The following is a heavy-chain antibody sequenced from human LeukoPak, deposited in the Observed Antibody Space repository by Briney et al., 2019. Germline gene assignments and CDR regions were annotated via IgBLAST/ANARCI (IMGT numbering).Heavy chain of an antibody. Sequence: GGSLRLSCAASGFTFSSYSMNWVRQAPGKGLEWVSSISSSSSYIYYADSVKGRFTTSRDNAKNSLYLQMNSLRAEDTAVYYCARGGYSYGYSLDYWGQGTLVTVSS. CDR1: GFTFSSYS. CDR3: ARGGYSYGYSLDY. J-gene: IGHJ4*02. D-gene: IGHD5-18*01. CDR2: ISSSSSYI. V-gene: IGHV3-21*01.